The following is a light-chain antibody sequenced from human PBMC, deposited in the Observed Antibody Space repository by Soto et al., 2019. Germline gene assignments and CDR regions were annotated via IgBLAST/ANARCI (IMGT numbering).Light chain of an antibody. Sequence: EIVFTQSPGTLSLSPGERATLSCRASQSVRSERLAWSQHKRGQAPRLVIFDASSRATGIPDRFSGSGAGTECTRPISRLEPEDVEVDDCQQFATSTLTFGGGTKVDNK. CDR1: QSVRSER. J-gene: IGKJ4*01. V-gene: IGKV3-20*01. CDR3: QQFATSTLT. CDR2: DAS.